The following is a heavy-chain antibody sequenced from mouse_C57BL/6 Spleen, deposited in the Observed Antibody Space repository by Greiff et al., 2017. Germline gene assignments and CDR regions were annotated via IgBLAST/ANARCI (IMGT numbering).Heavy chain of an antibody. Sequence: VQLQQPGAELVRPGTSVKLSCKASGYTFTSYWMHWVKQRPGQGLEWIGVIDPSDSYNNYNQKLKGKATLTVDTSSSTAYMQLSSLTSEDSAVYYCAIYGSSYPWFAYWGQGTLVTVSA. D-gene: IGHD1-1*01. CDR3: AIYGSSYPWFAY. V-gene: IGHV1-59*01. CDR2: IDPSDSYN. CDR1: GYTFTSYW. J-gene: IGHJ3*01.